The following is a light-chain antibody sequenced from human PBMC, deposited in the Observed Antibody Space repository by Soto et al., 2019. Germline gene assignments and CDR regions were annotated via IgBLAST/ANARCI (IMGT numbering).Light chain of an antibody. J-gene: IGKJ2*01. V-gene: IGKV3-20*01. CDR1: QSVSSSY. CDR3: QQYGTSFPKT. CDR2: GAS. Sequence: EVVLTQSPGTLSLSAGERATLSCRASQSVSSSYLAWYQQKPGQAPRLLIYGASSRATDIPDRITGSGSGTDFTLTISRLEPEDFAVYFCQQYGTSFPKTFGQGTKVEIK.